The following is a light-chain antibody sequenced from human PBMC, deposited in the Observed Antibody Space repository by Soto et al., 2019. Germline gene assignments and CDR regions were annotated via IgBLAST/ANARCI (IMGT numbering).Light chain of an antibody. CDR1: QFVTSGH. J-gene: IGKJ5*01. CDR2: DAS. Sequence: VLTQSPGTLSGSLGDGARLPWTASQFVTSGHLAWYQQQPGQAPRLLIYDASTRATGIQDRFSGSGSGTEFSLTIRRLAHEDFAVYYCQQYGSSVTCGQGTRLEIK. CDR3: QQYGSSVT. V-gene: IGKV3-20*01.